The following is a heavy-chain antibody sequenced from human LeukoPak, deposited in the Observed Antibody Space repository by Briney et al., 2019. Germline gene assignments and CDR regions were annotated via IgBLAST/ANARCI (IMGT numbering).Heavy chain of an antibody. CDR3: ARATPYYDFWSGYLEY. J-gene: IGHJ4*02. CDR1: GFTFSSYG. CDR2: IWYDGSNK. D-gene: IGHD3-3*01. Sequence: GRSLRLSCAASGFTFSSYGMHWARQAPGKGLEWVAVIWYDGSNKYYADSVKGRFTISRDNSKNTLYLQMNSLRAEDTAVYYCARATPYYDFWSGYLEYWGQGTLVTVSS. V-gene: IGHV3-33*01.